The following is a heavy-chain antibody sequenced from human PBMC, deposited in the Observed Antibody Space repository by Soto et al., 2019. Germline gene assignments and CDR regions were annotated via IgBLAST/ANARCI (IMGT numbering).Heavy chain of an antibody. V-gene: IGHV1-69*12. D-gene: IGHD4-4*01. CDR2: IIPLFRTP. CDR3: ARDNDRLQLGGNYYYILDV. CDR1: GGTFSSSA. J-gene: IGHJ6*02. Sequence: QVQRVQSGAEMKEPGSSVKVSCKTSGGTFSSSAISWLRQAPGQGLEWMGGIIPLFRTPDYAQKFQGRVTIAADESTSTAYMELSSLRSEDTAVYYCARDNDRLQLGGNYYYILDVWGQGTTITVSS.